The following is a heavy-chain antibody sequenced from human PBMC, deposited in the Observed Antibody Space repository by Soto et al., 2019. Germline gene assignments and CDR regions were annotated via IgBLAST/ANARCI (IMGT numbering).Heavy chain of an antibody. V-gene: IGHV1-69*01. Sequence: QVQLVQSGAEVKKPGSSVKVSCKASGGTFSSYAISWVRQAPGQGLEWMGGIIPISGTANYAQKLQGRVTITADESTSTAYMELSSLRSEDTAVYYCARSQGSSTSLEIYYYYYGMDVWGQGTTVTVSS. CDR3: ARSQGSSTSLEIYYYYYGMDV. CDR2: IIPISGTA. J-gene: IGHJ6*01. D-gene: IGHD2-2*01. CDR1: GGTFSSYA.